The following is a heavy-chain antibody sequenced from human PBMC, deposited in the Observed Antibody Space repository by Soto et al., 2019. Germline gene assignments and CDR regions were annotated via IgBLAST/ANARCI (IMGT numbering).Heavy chain of an antibody. J-gene: IGHJ4*02. Sequence: EMQLLESGGGLVQPGGSLRLSCAASGFAFSNYAMSWVRQAPGKGLEWVSAVSGRGTESFYADSVKGRFTISRDNSNNTLYLHMGNLRAEDTAVFYCAKAGGTPTTDFDYWGQGSLVTVSS. CDR3: AKAGGTPTTDFDY. D-gene: IGHD1-7*01. V-gene: IGHV3-23*01. CDR2: VSGRGTES. CDR1: GFAFSNYA.